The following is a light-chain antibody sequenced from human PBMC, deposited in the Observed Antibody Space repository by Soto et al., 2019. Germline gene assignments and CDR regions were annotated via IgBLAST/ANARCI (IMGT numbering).Light chain of an antibody. Sequence: DIQMTQTPSSLSASVGDRVTITCRASQSISSYLNWYQHKLGKAPKLLIYAAYSLQSGVPSRFSGSGSGTALTLTISSLQPEDFATYYCQQSYSTVGTTFGQGTKV. CDR1: QSISSY. CDR2: AAY. V-gene: IGKV1-39*01. J-gene: IGKJ1*01. CDR3: QQSYSTVGTT.